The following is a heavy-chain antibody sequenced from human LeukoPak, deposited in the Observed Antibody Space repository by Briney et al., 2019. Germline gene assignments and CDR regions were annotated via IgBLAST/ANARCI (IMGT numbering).Heavy chain of an antibody. Sequence: NPSQTLSLTCTVSGDSISSGGYYWSWIRQHPGKGREWIGYIYYSGSTYYNPSLKSRVTISVDMSKNQFSLKLSSVTAADTAVYYCARDHSYGFERDGYPWGQGTLVTVSS. J-gene: IGHJ5*02. D-gene: IGHD5-18*01. CDR2: IYYSGST. CDR3: ARDHSYGFERDGYP. CDR1: GDSISSGGYY. V-gene: IGHV4-31*03.